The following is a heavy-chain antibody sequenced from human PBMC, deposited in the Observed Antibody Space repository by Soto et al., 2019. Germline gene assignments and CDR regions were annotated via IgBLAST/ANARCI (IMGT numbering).Heavy chain of an antibody. V-gene: IGHV6-1*01. D-gene: IGHD3-22*01. CDR1: GGSVSSNSAA. J-gene: IGHJ4*02. Sequence: TLSLTCAISGGSVSSNSAAWNWIRQSPSRGLEWLGRTYYRSKWYNDYAVSVNSRITINPDTSKNQFSLQLNSVTPEDTAVYYCARGGFYDSSGPDYWGQGTLVTVSS. CDR3: ARGGFYDSSGPDY. CDR2: TYYRSKWYN.